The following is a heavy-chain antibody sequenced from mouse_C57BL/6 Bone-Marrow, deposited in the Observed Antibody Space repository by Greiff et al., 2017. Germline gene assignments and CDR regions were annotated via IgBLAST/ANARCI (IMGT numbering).Heavy chain of an antibody. D-gene: IGHD3-3*01. J-gene: IGHJ1*01. V-gene: IGHV1-55*01. CDR2: IYPGSGST. Sequence: QVQLQQPGAELVKPGASVKLSCKASGYTFTSYWIQWVKQRPGHGLEWIGDIYPGSGSTNYNEKFKGKATLTVDTSSSTAYMQLSSLTSEDSAVYYCARRDDKGWFDYWGQGTTVTVSS. CDR3: ARRDDKGWFDY. CDR1: GYTFTSYW.